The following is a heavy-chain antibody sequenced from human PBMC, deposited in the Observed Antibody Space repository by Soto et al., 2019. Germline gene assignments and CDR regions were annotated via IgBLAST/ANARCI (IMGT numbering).Heavy chain of an antibody. CDR3: ACLAATDTDAFEI. CDR2: VSYDGRNK. CDR1: GFTFSSYA. J-gene: IGHJ3*02. D-gene: IGHD6-13*01. V-gene: IGHV3-30*03. Sequence: QVQLVESGGDVVQPGRSLRLSCAASGFTFSSYAMHWVRQAPGKGLEWVALVSYDGRNKYYGDSVKGRFAISRDNSKNALYLQMNSLRPEDTAVYYCACLAATDTDAFEIWGPGTMVTVSS.